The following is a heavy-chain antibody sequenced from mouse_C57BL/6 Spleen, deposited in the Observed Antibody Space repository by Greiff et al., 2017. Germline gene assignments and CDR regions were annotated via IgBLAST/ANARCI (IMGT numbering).Heavy chain of an antibody. CDR2: IYPRSGNT. CDR3: ARYDYGNSPWFAY. D-gene: IGHD2-1*01. V-gene: IGHV1-81*01. J-gene: IGHJ3*01. CDR1: GYTFTSYG. Sequence: VQLQQSGAELARPGASVKLSCKASGYTFTSYGISWVKQRTGQGLEWIGEIYPRSGNTYYNEKFKGKATLTADKSSSTAYMELRSLTSEDSAVYFCARYDYGNSPWFAYWGQGTLVTVSA.